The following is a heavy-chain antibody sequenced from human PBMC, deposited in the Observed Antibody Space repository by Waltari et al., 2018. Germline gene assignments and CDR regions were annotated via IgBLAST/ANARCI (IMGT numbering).Heavy chain of an antibody. D-gene: IGHD6-19*01. J-gene: IGHJ4*02. CDR1: GGSISSSSYY. Sequence: QLQLQESGPGLVKPSETLSLTCTVSGGSISSSSYYWGWIRQPPGKGLEWIGSIYYSGRTYYNPSLKSRVTISVDTSKNQFSLKLSSVTAADTAVYYCARGIAVAGPAHSFDYWGQGTLVTVSS. CDR2: IYYSGRT. CDR3: ARGIAVAGPAHSFDY. V-gene: IGHV4-39*07.